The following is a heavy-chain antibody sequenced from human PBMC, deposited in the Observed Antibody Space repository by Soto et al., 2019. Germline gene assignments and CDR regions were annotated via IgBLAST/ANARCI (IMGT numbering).Heavy chain of an antibody. Sequence: AAVKVSCKASGCTFTTYYMHWVRQAPGQGLEWMGIISPDGGRTGYAQKFQGRVTMTRDTSTSTVYMELSSLRSEDTAVYYCATRDPGHYWGQGTLVTVSS. CDR3: ATRDPGHY. J-gene: IGHJ4*02. V-gene: IGHV1-46*01. CDR2: ISPDGGRT. CDR1: GCTFTTYY.